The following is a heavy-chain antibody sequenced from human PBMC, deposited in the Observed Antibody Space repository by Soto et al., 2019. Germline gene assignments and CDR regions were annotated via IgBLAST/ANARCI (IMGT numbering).Heavy chain of an antibody. D-gene: IGHD6-19*01. Sequence: GGSLRLSCAASGFTFSSYAMSWVRQAPGKGLEWVSAISGSGGSTYYADSVKGRFTISRDNSKNTLYLQMNSLRAEDTAVYYCAKDSRIAVAGGDIHAEYFQHWGQGTLVTVSS. CDR3: AKDSRIAVAGGDIHAEYFQH. V-gene: IGHV3-23*01. CDR2: ISGSGGST. CDR1: GFTFSSYA. J-gene: IGHJ1*01.